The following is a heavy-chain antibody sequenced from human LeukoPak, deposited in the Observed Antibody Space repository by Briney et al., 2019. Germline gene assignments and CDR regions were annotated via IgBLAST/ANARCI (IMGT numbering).Heavy chain of an antibody. CDR2: ISSSGDHI. D-gene: IGHD2/OR15-2a*01. V-gene: IGHV3-21*01. CDR1: RFTFSTST. Sequence: GGSLRLSCAASRFTFSTSTMNWIRQAPGKGLEWVSSISSSGDHIYYADSVKGRFTISRDNAKNSLYLQMDSLRAEGTALYYCVRIPNSANFPNWFDPWGQGTLVTVSS. J-gene: IGHJ5*02. CDR3: VRIPNSANFPNWFDP.